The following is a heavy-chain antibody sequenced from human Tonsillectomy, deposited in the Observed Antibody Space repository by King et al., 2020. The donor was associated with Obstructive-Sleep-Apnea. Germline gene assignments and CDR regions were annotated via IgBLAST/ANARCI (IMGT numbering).Heavy chain of an antibody. CDR1: GGSISSYY. CDR2: IYYSWST. V-gene: IGHV4-59*01. CDR3: ARDGGYYDILTGYYLAHFDY. D-gene: IGHD3-9*01. Sequence: QLQESGPGLVKPSETLSLTCTVSGGSISSYYCSWIRQPPGKGLEWIGYIYYSWSTNYNPSLKSRVTISVDTSKNQFSLKLSSVTAADTAVYYCARDGGYYDILTGYYLAHFDYWGQGTLV. J-gene: IGHJ4*02.